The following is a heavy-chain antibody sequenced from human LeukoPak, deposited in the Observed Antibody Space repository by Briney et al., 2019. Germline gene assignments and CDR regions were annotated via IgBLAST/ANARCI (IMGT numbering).Heavy chain of an antibody. Sequence: GESLKISCKGSGYSFTSYWIGWVRQMPGKGLEWMGIIYPGDSDTRYSPSFQGQVTISADKSISTAYLQWSSLKASDTATYYCARPGYYYDSSGYYAYWGQGTLVTVSS. CDR1: GYSFTSYW. CDR2: IYPGDSDT. D-gene: IGHD3-22*01. V-gene: IGHV5-51*01. CDR3: ARPGYYYDSSGYYAY. J-gene: IGHJ4*02.